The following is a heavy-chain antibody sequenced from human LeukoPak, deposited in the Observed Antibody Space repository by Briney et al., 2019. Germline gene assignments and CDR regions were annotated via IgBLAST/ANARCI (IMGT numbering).Heavy chain of an antibody. CDR2: INSDGTST. J-gene: IGHJ4*02. CDR3: ARGGVDY. D-gene: IGHD3-16*01. V-gene: IGHV3-74*01. CDR1: GFTFSSYW. Sequence: GVSLRLSCAASGFTFSSYWMHWVRQVPGNGLVWVSRINSDGTSTNYADSVKGRFTISRSNAKATLYLQMNSPRAEATAFYYGARGGVDYWGQGKLVTVSS.